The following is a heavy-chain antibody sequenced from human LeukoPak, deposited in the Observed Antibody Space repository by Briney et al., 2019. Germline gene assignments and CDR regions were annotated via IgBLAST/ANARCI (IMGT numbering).Heavy chain of an antibody. V-gene: IGHV1-18*01. CDR1: GYTFTSYG. CDR3: ARVRGSDSSTAHVRGWYYYYMDV. Sequence: ASVRVSCKASGYTFTSYGISWVRQAPGQGLEWMGWISAYNGNTNYAQKLQGRVTMTRDMSTSTVYMELSSLRSEDTAVYYCARVRGSDSSTAHVRGWYYYYMDVWGKGTTVTISS. D-gene: IGHD6-13*01. CDR2: ISAYNGNT. J-gene: IGHJ6*03.